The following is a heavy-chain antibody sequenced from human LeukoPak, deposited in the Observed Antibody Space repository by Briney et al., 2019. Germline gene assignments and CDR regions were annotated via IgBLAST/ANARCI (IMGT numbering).Heavy chain of an antibody. CDR3: ARAVSRAVLSWFDP. Sequence: SQTLSLTCAISGDSVSSKSAAWNWIRQSPSRGLEWLGRTYYRSKWYNDYAVSVKSRITINPDTSKNQFSLQLNSVTPEDTAVYYCARAVSRAVLSWFDPWGQGTLVTVSS. V-gene: IGHV6-1*01. J-gene: IGHJ5*02. D-gene: IGHD3-10*01. CDR1: GDSVSSKSAA. CDR2: TYYRSKWYN.